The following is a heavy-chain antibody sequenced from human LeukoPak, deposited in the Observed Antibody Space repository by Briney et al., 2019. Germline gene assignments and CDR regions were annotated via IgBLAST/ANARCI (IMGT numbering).Heavy chain of an antibody. V-gene: IGHV1-69*13. CDR3: ARKKGYSGYDDAFDI. J-gene: IGHJ3*02. D-gene: IGHD5-12*01. CDR1: GYTFTSYA. CDR2: IIPIFGTA. Sequence: ASVKVSCKASGYTFTSYAMNWVRQAPGQGLEWMGGIIPIFGTANYAQKFQGRVTITADESTSTAYMELSSLRSEDTAVYYCARKKGYSGYDDAFDIWGQGTMVTVSS.